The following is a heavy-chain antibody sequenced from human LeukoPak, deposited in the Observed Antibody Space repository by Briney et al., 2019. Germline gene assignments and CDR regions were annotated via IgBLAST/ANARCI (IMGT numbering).Heavy chain of an antibody. D-gene: IGHD3-22*01. CDR2: INHSGST. CDR3: ARENYDSSGHDY. V-gene: IGHV4-34*01. J-gene: IGHJ4*02. Sequence: SETLSLTCAVYGGSFSGYYWSWIRQPPGKGLEWIGEINHSGSTNYNPSLKSRVTISVDTSKNQFSLKLSSVTAADTAVYYCARENYDSSGHDYWGQGTLVIVSS. CDR1: GGSFSGYY.